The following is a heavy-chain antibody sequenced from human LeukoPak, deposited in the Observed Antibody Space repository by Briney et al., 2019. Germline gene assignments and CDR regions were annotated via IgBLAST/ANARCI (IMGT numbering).Heavy chain of an antibody. CDR2: IKQDGSEK. CDR3: ARDSAPDYYGSGSYLSRYYGMDV. J-gene: IGHJ6*02. Sequence: GGSLRLSCAASGFTFSSYWMSWVRQAPGKGLEWVANIKQDGSEKYYVDSVKGRFTISRDNAKNSPYLQMNSLRAEDTAVYYCARDSAPDYYGSGSYLSRYYGMDVWGQGTTVTVSS. D-gene: IGHD3-10*01. V-gene: IGHV3-7*01. CDR1: GFTFSSYW.